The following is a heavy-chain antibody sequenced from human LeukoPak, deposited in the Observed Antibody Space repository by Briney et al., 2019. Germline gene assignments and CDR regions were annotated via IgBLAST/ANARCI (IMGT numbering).Heavy chain of an antibody. V-gene: IGHV1-2*02. D-gene: IGHD6-6*01. J-gene: IGHJ3*02. Sequence: GASVKVSCKASGYTFTGHYMHWMRQAPGQGLEWMGWLHPNRGGIDCAQKFQGRVTMTTDASISTGYMELRSLRSDDTAVYYCAIRSSAAYTDAFDIWGQGTQVTVSS. CDR1: GYTFTGHY. CDR3: AIRSSAAYTDAFDI. CDR2: LHPNRGGI.